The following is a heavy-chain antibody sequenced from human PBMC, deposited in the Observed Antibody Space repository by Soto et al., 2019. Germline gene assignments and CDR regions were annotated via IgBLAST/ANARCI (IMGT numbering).Heavy chain of an antibody. CDR2: IWYDGSNK. Sequence: QVQLVESGGGVVQPGRSLRLSCAASGFTFSSYGMHWVRQAPGKGLEWVAVIWYDGSNKYYADSVKGRFTISRDNSKNTLYLQMNSLRAEDTAVYYCAREYIHFDTRGTLRNFDYWGQGTLVTVSS. J-gene: IGHJ4*02. CDR1: GFTFSSYG. D-gene: IGHD3-22*01. CDR3: AREYIHFDTRGTLRNFDY. V-gene: IGHV3-33*01.